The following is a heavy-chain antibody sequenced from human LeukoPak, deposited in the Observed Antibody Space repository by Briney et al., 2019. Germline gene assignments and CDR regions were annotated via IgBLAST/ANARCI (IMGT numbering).Heavy chain of an antibody. V-gene: IGHV5-10-1*01. CDR1: GYSFTSYW. D-gene: IGHD2-21*02. CDR3: ARNRRAASPRWGYCGGDCWYFDY. J-gene: IGHJ4*02. Sequence: GESLKISCKGSGYSFTSYWIGWVRQMPGKGLEWMGIIYPSDSYTNYSPSFQGHVTISADKSISTAYLQWSSLKASDTAMYYCARNRRAASPRWGYCGGDCWYFDYWGQGTLVTVSS. CDR2: IYPSDSYT.